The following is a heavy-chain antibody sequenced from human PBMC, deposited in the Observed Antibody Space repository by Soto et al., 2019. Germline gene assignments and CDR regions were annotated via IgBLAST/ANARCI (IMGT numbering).Heavy chain of an antibody. Sequence: QVQLQESGPGLVKPSQTLSLTCTVSGGSISNADYYWSWVRQPPGKGLEWIGYIYYSGSTYYNPSLKSRVTLSLDTSKNQFSLKLSSVTAAETAVYYCARVLLVSVGFYSFDYWGQGTLVIVSS. V-gene: IGHV4-30-4*01. CDR2: IYYSGST. D-gene: IGHD2-2*01. CDR1: GGSISNADYY. CDR3: ARVLLVSVGFYSFDY. J-gene: IGHJ4*02.